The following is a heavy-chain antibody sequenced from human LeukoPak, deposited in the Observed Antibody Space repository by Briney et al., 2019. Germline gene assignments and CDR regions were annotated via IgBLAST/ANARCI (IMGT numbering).Heavy chain of an antibody. CDR2: ISYDGSNE. V-gene: IGHV3-30-3*01. CDR1: GFTFSSYA. CDR3: ARASSYSGTAPLDY. Sequence: GGSLRLSCAASGFTFSSYAMHWVRQAPGKGLEWVAVISYDGSNEYYADSVKGRFTISRDNSKNTLYLQMNSLRAEDTAVYYCARASSYSGTAPLDYWGQGTLVTVSS. D-gene: IGHD6-13*01. J-gene: IGHJ4*02.